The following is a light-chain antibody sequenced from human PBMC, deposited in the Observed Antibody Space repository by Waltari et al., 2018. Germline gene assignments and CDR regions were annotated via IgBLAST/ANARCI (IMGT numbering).Light chain of an antibody. Sequence: DIQLTQSPSFVSASVGDRVTITCRASQDISNYVAWYQQESGKGPKLLIYSSSTLQNWVPSRFTGSGSWTEFTITISSLEPQEFAAYYCQQLSSSPQITFGGGTKVEIK. CDR2: SSS. CDR3: QQLSSSPQIT. CDR1: QDISNY. J-gene: IGKJ4*01. V-gene: IGKV1-9*01.